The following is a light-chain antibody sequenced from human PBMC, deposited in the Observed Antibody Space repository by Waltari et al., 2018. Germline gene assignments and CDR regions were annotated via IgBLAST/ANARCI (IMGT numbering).Light chain of an antibody. CDR1: SSDVGAYNF. J-gene: IGLJ2*01. V-gene: IGLV2-14*01. CDR3: SSYTASNILL. CDR2: EVH. Sequence: HSALTQPASVSGSPGQSITISCAGTSSDVGAYNFVYCYQHHPGKAPKLIIYEVHNRPSGVSVRYPASRSGDTASLTISGLQPEDEADYYCSSYTASNILLFGGGTKLTVL.